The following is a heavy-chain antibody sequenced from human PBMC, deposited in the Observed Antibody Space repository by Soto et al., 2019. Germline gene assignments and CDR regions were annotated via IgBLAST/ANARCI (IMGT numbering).Heavy chain of an antibody. CDR1: GGSISSYY. CDR3: ASGPLYCSSTRCYQFDY. V-gene: IGHV4-59*01. D-gene: IGHD2-2*01. CDR2: IYYSGST. J-gene: IGHJ4*02. Sequence: SETLSLTCTVSGGSISSYYWSWIRQPPGKGLEWIGYIYYSGSTNYNPSLKSRVTISVDTSKNQFSLKLSSVTAADTAVYYCASGPLYCSSTRCYQFDYWGQGTLVTVSS.